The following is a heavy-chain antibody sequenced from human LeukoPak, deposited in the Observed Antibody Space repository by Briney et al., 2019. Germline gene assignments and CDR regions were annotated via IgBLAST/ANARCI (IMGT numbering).Heavy chain of an antibody. J-gene: IGHJ4*02. CDR1: GFTFSSYS. Sequence: GGSLRLSCAASGFTFSSYSMNWVRQAPGKGLEWVAVIWYDGSNKYYVDSVKGRFTISRDNSKNTLYLQMNSLRAEDTAVYYCARDESADSSSWYDFDYWGQGTLVTVSS. V-gene: IGHV3-33*08. CDR2: IWYDGSNK. CDR3: ARDESADSSSWYDFDY. D-gene: IGHD6-13*01.